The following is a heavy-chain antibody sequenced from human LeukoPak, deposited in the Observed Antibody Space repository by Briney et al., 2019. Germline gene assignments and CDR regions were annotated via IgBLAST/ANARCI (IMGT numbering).Heavy chain of an antibody. CDR3: ARHENWNFPY. CDR2: INPDGSGK. Sequence: GGSLRLSCAASGFTFSSYWMTWVRQAPGKGLEWVANINPDGSGKDYVDSVKGRFTISGENAKSSLFLQINSLRAEDTAVYYCARHENWNFPYWGQGTLVTVSS. J-gene: IGHJ4*02. V-gene: IGHV3-7*01. CDR1: GFTFSSYW. D-gene: IGHD1-7*01.